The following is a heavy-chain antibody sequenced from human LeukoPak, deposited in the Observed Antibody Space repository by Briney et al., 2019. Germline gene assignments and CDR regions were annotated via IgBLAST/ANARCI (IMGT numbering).Heavy chain of an antibody. V-gene: IGHV3-21*01. CDR2: ISGSSSYI. D-gene: IGHD3-22*01. Sequence: GGSLRLSCAASGFTFSNYNMNWVRQAPGKGLEWVSSISGSSSYIYYADSVKGRFTISRDNAKNSLYLQMNSLRAEDTAVYYCARAVWDSSGHLFDYWGQGTLVTVSS. CDR3: ARAVWDSSGHLFDY. CDR1: GFTFSNYN. J-gene: IGHJ4*02.